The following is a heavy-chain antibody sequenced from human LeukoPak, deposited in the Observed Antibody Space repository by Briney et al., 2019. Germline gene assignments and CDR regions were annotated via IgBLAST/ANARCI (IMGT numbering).Heavy chain of an antibody. CDR1: GGTFSSYA. J-gene: IGHJ4*02. CDR3: VRDGGVSGYDLLDY. D-gene: IGHD5-12*01. Sequence: SVKVSCKASGGTFSSYAISWVRQAPGQGLEWMGGIIPIFGTANYAQKFQGRVTITTDESTSTAYMELSSLRAEDTAVYYCVRDGGVSGYDLLDYWGQGTLVTVSS. V-gene: IGHV1-69*05. CDR2: IIPIFGTA.